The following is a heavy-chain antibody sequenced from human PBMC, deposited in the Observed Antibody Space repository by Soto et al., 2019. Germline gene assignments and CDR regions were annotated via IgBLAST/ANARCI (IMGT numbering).Heavy chain of an antibody. CDR3: ARFRRNYFDY. D-gene: IGHD3-10*01. CDR1: GDSMGGFY. V-gene: IGHV4-59*01. J-gene: IGHJ4*02. Sequence: SETLSLTCTVSGDSMGGFYWSWIRQTPGKGLEWIGYINYVGRTSYYSPSLQSRVTISLDSSKDQFSLILSSVTAADTAVYFCARFRRNYFDYWGQGTQVTVS. CDR2: INYVGRTS.